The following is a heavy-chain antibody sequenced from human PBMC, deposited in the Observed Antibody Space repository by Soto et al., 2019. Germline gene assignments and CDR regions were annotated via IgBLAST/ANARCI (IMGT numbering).Heavy chain of an antibody. J-gene: IGHJ4*02. D-gene: IGHD4-17*01. Sequence: EVQLVESGGGLIQPGGSLRLSCVASGFTLRDYWMHWVRQAPGKGLMWVSRINRDGSDTSYADSVKSRFTISRDNAKNPLSLQMNSLRVEDTAVYYCVRDVDGDSGYWGQGTLVTVSS. CDR2: INRDGSDT. V-gene: IGHV3-74*01. CDR3: VRDVDGDSGY. CDR1: GFTLRDYW.